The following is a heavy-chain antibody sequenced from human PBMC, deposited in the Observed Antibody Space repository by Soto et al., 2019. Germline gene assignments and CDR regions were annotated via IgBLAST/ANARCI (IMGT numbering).Heavy chain of an antibody. D-gene: IGHD4-17*01. Sequence: SETLSLTCTVSGGSISSGDYYWSWIRQPPGKGLEWIGYIYYSGSTYYNPSLKSRVTISVDTSKNQFSLKLSSVTAADTAVYYCARVAEPTTVTTGDLFDYWGQGTLVTVSS. CDR2: IYYSGST. CDR1: GGSISSGDYY. V-gene: IGHV4-30-4*01. CDR3: ARVAEPTTVTTGDLFDY. J-gene: IGHJ4*02.